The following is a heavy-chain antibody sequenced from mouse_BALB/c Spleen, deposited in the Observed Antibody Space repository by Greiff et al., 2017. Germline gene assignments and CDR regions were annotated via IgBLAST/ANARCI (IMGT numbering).Heavy chain of an antibody. CDR1: GYAFTSYN. J-gene: IGHJ4*01. Sequence: EVQLQQSGPELVKPGASVKVSCKASGYAFTSYNMYWVKQSHGKSLEWIGYIDPYNGGTSYNQKFKGKATLTVDKSSSTAYMHLNSLTSEDSAVYYCANIYGSSYGYAMDYWGQGTSVTVSS. V-gene: IGHV1S135*01. CDR2: IDPYNGGT. CDR3: ANIYGSSYGYAMDY. D-gene: IGHD1-1*01.